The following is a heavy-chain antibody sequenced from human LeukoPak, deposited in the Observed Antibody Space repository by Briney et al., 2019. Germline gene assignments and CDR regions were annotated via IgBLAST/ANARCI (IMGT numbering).Heavy chain of an antibody. Sequence: PGRSLRLSCAASGFTFSSYSMNWVRQAPGKGLEWVSSISSSSSYIYYADSVKGRFTISRDNAKNSLYLQMNSLRAEDTAVYYCARDGATGTTVYAFDIWGQGTMVTVSS. CDR3: ARDGATGTTVYAFDI. CDR2: ISSSSSYI. D-gene: IGHD1-1*01. J-gene: IGHJ3*02. V-gene: IGHV3-21*01. CDR1: GFTFSSYS.